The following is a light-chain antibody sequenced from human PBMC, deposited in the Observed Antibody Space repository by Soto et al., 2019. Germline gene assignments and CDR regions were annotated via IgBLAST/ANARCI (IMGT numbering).Light chain of an antibody. Sequence: DIVMTQSPDSLAVSLGERATINCKSSQSVLYSSNNKNYLAWYQQKPGQPPKLLIYWASTRESVVYDRFSGSGSGADFPLTISSLQAEDVAVYYCQQYYSTPLTFGGGTKVEIK. V-gene: IGKV4-1*01. CDR3: QQYYSTPLT. J-gene: IGKJ4*01. CDR1: QSVLYSSNNKNY. CDR2: WAS.